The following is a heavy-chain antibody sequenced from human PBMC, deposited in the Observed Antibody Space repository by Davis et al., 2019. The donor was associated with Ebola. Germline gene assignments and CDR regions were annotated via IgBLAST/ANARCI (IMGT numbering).Heavy chain of an antibody. CDR1: GFIVSDKY. V-gene: IGHV3-7*01. Sequence: GESLKISCAASGFIVSDKYMSWVRQAPGKGLEWVANIKQDGSEKFYVDSLKGRFTISRDNAKNSLYLQMNSLRVEDTAVYYCAREGAISVSLNWGQGTLVTVSS. CDR2: IKQDGSEK. J-gene: IGHJ1*01. D-gene: IGHD1-26*01. CDR3: AREGAISVSLN.